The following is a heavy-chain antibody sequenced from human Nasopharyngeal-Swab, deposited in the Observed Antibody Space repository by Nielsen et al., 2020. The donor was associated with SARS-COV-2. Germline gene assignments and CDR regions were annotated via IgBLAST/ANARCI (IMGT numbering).Heavy chain of an antibody. CDR3: ARGDSF. CDR1: GYSFRTYG. J-gene: IGHJ6*02. Sequence: GESLKISCVASGYSFRTYGMSWVRQAPGKGLEWVSVIYSGGATYYADSVKGRFTISRDNSKTTLYLQMNSLRGEDTAVYYCARGDSFWGQGTTVTVSS. D-gene: IGHD2-21*01. CDR2: IYSGGAT. V-gene: IGHV3-53*01.